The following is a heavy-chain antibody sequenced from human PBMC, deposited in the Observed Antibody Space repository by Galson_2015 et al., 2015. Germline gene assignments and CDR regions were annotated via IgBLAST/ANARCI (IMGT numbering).Heavy chain of an antibody. Sequence: SLRLSCAASEFTFSSYYMSWVRQAPGKGLEWVSSISSTTTYIYYADSVKGRFTISRDNAKNSLYLQMNSLGAEDTAVYYCARQILDYDLWSGYYPTNFDPWGQGTLVTVSS. CDR1: EFTFSSYY. J-gene: IGHJ5*02. D-gene: IGHD3-3*01. CDR2: ISSTTTYI. V-gene: IGHV3-21*01. CDR3: ARQILDYDLWSGYYPTNFDP.